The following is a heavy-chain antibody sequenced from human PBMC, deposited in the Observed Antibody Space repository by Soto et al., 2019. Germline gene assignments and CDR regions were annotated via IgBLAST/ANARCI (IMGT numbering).Heavy chain of an antibody. V-gene: IGHV1-69*12. CDR2: IIPVFGTP. CDR3: ARDDATQIVVTTYSAMDV. J-gene: IGHJ6*02. D-gene: IGHD4-17*01. Sequence: QVQLVQSGAEVKKPGSSVKVSCKASGGSLSNYGISWVRQAPGQGLEWMGAIIPVFGTPNYAQKFQDRVTITADDSTTTGYMEVRSLTSEDTAVYYCARDDATQIVVTTYSAMDVGGQGTTVTVSS. CDR1: GGSLSNYG.